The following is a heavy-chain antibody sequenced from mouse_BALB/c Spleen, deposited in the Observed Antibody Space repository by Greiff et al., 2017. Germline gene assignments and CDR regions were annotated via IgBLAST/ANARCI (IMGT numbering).Heavy chain of an antibody. V-gene: IGHV5-17*02. CDR3: ARSGGLAYAMDY. CDR1: GFTFSSFG. J-gene: IGHJ4*01. Sequence: EVKLMESGGGLVQPGGSRKLSCAASGFTFSSFGMHWVRQAPEKGLEWVAYISSGSSTIYYADTVKGRFTISRDNPKNTLFLQMTSLRSEDTAMYYCARSGGLAYAMDYWGQGTSVTVSS. D-gene: IGHD3-1*01. CDR2: ISSGSSTI.